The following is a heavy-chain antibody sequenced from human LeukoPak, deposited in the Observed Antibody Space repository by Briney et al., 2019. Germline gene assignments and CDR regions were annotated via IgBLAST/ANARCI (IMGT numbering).Heavy chain of an antibody. J-gene: IGHJ4*02. V-gene: IGHV4-34*01. CDR2: INHSGST. CDR1: GGSFSGYY. D-gene: IGHD2-2*02. CDR3: ARGSSTSCYTS. Sequence: LETLSLTCAVYGGSFSGYYWSWIRQPPGKGLEWIGEINHSGSTNYNPSLKSRVTISVDTSKNQFSLKLSSVTAADTAVYYCARGSSTSCYTSWGQGTLITVSS.